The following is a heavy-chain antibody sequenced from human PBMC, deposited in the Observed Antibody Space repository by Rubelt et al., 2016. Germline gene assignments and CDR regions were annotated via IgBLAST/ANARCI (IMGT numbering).Heavy chain of an antibody. Sequence: APGQRLEWMGWINAGNGNTKYSQMFQGRVTITWDTSASTAYMELSSLRSEDTAVYYCAVEIAVADGYFYGIDVWGHGTTVTISS. CDR2: INAGNGNT. V-gene: IGHV1-3*01. J-gene: IGHJ6*02. CDR3: AVEIAVADGYFYGIDV. D-gene: IGHD6-19*01.